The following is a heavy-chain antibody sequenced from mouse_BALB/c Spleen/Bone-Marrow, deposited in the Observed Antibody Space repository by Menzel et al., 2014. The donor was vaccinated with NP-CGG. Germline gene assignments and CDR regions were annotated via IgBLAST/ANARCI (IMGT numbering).Heavy chain of an antibody. Sequence: EVQLVESGGDLVKPGGSLKLSCAAPGFTFSNYGMSWVRQIPDKRLEWVATISSGGTYTFYPDSVKGRFTISRDNTKNTLTLKMTSLKSEDTAMYYCARRRDYDYFDYWGQGTTLTVSS. CDR2: ISSGGTYT. V-gene: IGHV5-6*01. CDR3: ARRRDYDYFDY. CDR1: GFTFSNYG. D-gene: IGHD2-4*01. J-gene: IGHJ2*01.